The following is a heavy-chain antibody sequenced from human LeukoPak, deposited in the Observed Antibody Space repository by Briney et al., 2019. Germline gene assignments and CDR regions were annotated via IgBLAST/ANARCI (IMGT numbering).Heavy chain of an antibody. D-gene: IGHD1-26*01. J-gene: IGHJ6*02. CDR1: GFTFSSHW. Sequence: GGSLRLSCAASGFTFSSHWMHWVRQAPGKGLVWVSRINGDGSNTTYADSVKGRFTISRDNSKNTLYLQMNSLRAEDTAVYYCARDPIVGATRPYGVDVWGQGTTVTVSS. CDR2: INGDGSNT. V-gene: IGHV3-74*03. CDR3: ARDPIVGATRPYGVDV.